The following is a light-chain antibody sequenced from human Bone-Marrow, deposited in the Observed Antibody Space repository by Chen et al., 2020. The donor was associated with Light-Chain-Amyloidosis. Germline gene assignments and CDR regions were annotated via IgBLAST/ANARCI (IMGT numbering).Light chain of an antibody. J-gene: IGLJ3*02. Sequence: SYVLTQPSSVSVAPGQTATIACGGNNSGSTSVHWYQQTPGQAPLLVVYDDSDRPSGIPERWSGSNSGNTATLTISRGEAGDEADYYCQVWDRSSDRPVFGGGTKLTVL. V-gene: IGLV3-21*02. CDR1: NSGSTS. CDR2: DDS. CDR3: QVWDRSSDRPV.